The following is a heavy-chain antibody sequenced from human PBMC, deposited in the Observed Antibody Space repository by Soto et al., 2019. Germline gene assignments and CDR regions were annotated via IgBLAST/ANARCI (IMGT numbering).Heavy chain of an antibody. V-gene: IGHV4-31*03. J-gene: IGHJ5*02. Sequence: QVQLQESGPGLVKPSQTLSLTCTVSGGSISSSGYYWSWIRQHPGKGLEWIGYIYDSGSTYYNPSLKSRINISVDTSKNQFPLKLSSVIAADTAVYYCAREEGGGYDHRWFDPWGQGTLVTVSS. CDR2: IYDSGST. D-gene: IGHD5-12*01. CDR1: GGSISSSGYY. CDR3: AREEGGGYDHRWFDP.